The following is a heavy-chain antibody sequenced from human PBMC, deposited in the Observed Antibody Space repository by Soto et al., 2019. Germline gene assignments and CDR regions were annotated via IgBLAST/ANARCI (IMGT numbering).Heavy chain of an antibody. CDR3: AKSRDAYNFFFYYGMDV. Sequence: GGSLRLSCAASGFTFSNYGMHWVRQTPGKGLEWVALILYDGSNKYYADSVKGRFTISRDNSKNTLYLQVSSLRAEDTAVYYCAKSRDAYNFFFYYGMDVWGQWTSVTVSS. CDR2: ILYDGSNK. J-gene: IGHJ6*02. D-gene: IGHD2-2*01. CDR1: GFTFSNYG. V-gene: IGHV3-30*18.